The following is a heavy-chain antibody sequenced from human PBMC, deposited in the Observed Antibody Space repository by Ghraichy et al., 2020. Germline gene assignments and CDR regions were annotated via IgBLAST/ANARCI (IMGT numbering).Heavy chain of an antibody. CDR3: ASLAYCGGDCYRDSLAFDI. D-gene: IGHD2-21*02. V-gene: IGHV5-51*01. J-gene: IGHJ3*02. Sequence: GESLNISCKGSGYSFTSYWIGWVRQMPGKGLEWMGIIYPGDSDTRYSPSFQGQVTISADKSISTAYLQWSSLKASDTAMYYCASLAYCGGDCYRDSLAFDIWGQGTMVTVSS. CDR1: GYSFTSYW. CDR2: IYPGDSDT.